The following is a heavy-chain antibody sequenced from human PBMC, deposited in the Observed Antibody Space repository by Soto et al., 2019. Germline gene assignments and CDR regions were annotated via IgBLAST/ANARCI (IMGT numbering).Heavy chain of an antibody. V-gene: IGHV1-18*01. Sequence: QVQLVQSGAEVKKPGASVKVSCKASGYTFTNYDITWVRQAPGQGLEWMGWISAYSGNTNYVQRLQGRVTMTTDTSTTTAYMELRSLRSDDTAVYYCAREWDRRIDHWGQGTLVTVSS. D-gene: IGHD1-26*01. CDR3: AREWDRRIDH. CDR2: ISAYSGNT. CDR1: GYTFTNYD. J-gene: IGHJ4*02.